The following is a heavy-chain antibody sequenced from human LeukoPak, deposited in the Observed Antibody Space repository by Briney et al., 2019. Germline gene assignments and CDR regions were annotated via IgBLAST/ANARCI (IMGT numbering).Heavy chain of an antibody. CDR3: ARDQRPSCLGGICYSGDY. Sequence: GASVKVSCKASGGTFHSYIVTWVRQAPGQGLEWMGGIVPIIGTANYAQKFQDRVTITADDSTSTAYMELRSLRSEDTAIYYCARDQRPSCLGGICYSGDYWGQGTLVTVTS. J-gene: IGHJ4*02. V-gene: IGHV1-69*13. D-gene: IGHD2-15*01. CDR2: IVPIIGTA. CDR1: GGTFHSYI.